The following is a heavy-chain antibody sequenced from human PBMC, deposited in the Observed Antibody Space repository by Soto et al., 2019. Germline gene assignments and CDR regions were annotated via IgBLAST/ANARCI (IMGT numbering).Heavy chain of an antibody. V-gene: IGHV3-21*04. CDR3: ENSAGAYCSNNNCAGNFGYFDL. D-gene: IGHD2-2*01. Sequence: GGSLRLSCAASGFTFSSYSMNWVRQAPGKGLEWVSSISSSSSYIYYADSVKGRFTISRDNAKSTLYLQMNSLRADDTAVYYCENSAGAYCSNNNCAGNFGYFDLWGRGTLVYVS. CDR2: ISSSSSYI. CDR1: GFTFSSYS. J-gene: IGHJ2*01.